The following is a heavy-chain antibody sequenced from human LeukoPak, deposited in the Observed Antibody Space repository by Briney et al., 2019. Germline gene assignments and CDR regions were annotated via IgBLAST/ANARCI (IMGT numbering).Heavy chain of an antibody. CDR1: GDNVFSNSS. J-gene: IGHJ3*02. CDR2: TDYRSKWYN. D-gene: IGHD5-18*01. Sequence: SQTLSLTCAISGDNVFSNSSWNWIRQSPSRGLEWLGRTDYRSKWYNDYGVSVKSRININPDTSKNHFSLQLSSVTPEDTAVYYCVRGGQGDGHSADEGFDIWGQGTMVTVS. V-gene: IGHV6-1*01. CDR3: VRGGQGDGHSADEGFDI.